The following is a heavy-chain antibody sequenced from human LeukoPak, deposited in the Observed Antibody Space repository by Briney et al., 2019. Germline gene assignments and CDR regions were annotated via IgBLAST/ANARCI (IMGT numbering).Heavy chain of an antibody. V-gene: IGHV1-2*02. J-gene: IGHJ5*02. D-gene: IGHD1-26*01. CDR2: INPNSGGT. Sequence: ASVKVSCKASGYTFTGYYMHWVRQAPGQGLEWMGWINPNSGGTNYAQKFRGRVTMTRDTSISTAYMELSRLRSDDTAVYYCARDLSGSYSSWFDPWGQGTLVTVSS. CDR3: ARDLSGSYSSWFDP. CDR1: GYTFTGYY.